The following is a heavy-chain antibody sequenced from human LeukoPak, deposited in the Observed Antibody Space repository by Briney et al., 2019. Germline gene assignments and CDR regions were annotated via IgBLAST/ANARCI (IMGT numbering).Heavy chain of an antibody. J-gene: IGHJ4*02. CDR1: GYTFTSYY. CDR2: INPSGGST. Sequence: ASVKVSCKASGYTFTSYYMHWVRQAPGQGLEWMGIINPSGGSTSYAQKFQGRVTMTRDTSTSTVYMELSSLRSEDTAVYYCAIEAGTVYYFDYWGQGTLVTVSS. D-gene: IGHD4-17*01. V-gene: IGHV1-46*01. CDR3: AIEAGTVYYFDY.